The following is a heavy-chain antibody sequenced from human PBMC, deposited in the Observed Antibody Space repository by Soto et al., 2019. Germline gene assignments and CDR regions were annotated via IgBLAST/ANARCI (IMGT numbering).Heavy chain of an antibody. CDR1: GFTFSSYG. V-gene: IGHV3-33*01. Sequence: GGSLRLSCAASGFTFSSYGMHWVRQAPGKGLEWVAVIWYDGSNKYYADSVKGRFTISRDNSKNTLYLQMNSLRAEDTAVYYCARCNRDIVVVPAAAPAHYYYYYMDVWGKGTTVTVSS. J-gene: IGHJ6*03. CDR2: IWYDGSNK. D-gene: IGHD2-2*01. CDR3: ARCNRDIVVVPAAAPAHYYYYYMDV.